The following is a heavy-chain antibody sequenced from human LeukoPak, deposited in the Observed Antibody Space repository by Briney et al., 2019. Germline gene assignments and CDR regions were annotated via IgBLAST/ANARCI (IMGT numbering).Heavy chain of an antibody. D-gene: IGHD4-23*01. Sequence: GASVKVSCKASRYTFTGYFMHWVRQAPGQGLEWMGWINPNSGGTNYAQKFQGRVTMTRDTSISTAYMELSRLRSDDTAVYYCASSVVTRTTGDSFDIWGQGTMVTVSS. V-gene: IGHV1-2*02. J-gene: IGHJ3*02. CDR2: INPNSGGT. CDR1: RYTFTGYF. CDR3: ASSVVTRTTGDSFDI.